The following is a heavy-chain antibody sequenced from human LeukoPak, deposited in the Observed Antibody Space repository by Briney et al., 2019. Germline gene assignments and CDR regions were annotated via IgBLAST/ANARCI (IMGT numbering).Heavy chain of an antibody. V-gene: IGHV4-59*01. CDR3: AREGSSSSGAYFDY. J-gene: IGHJ4*02. CDR2: IYYSGST. D-gene: IGHD6-13*01. CDR1: GVSISSYY. Sequence: SETLSLTCTVSGVSISSYYWSWIRQPPGKGLEWIGYIYYSGSTNYNPSLKSRVTISVDTSKNQFSLKLSSVTAADTAVYYCAREGSSSSGAYFDYWGQGTLVTVSS.